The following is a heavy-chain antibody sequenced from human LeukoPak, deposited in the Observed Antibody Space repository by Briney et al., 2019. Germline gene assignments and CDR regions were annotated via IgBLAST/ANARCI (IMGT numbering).Heavy chain of an antibody. V-gene: IGHV3-33*03. CDR2: IWYDGSNK. CDR3: AAWGSGLDY. J-gene: IGHJ4*02. CDR1: GFAFSSYG. Sequence: GGSLRLSCAASGFAFSSYGMHWVRQAPGKGLEWVAVIWYDGSNKYYADSVKGRFTVSRDNSKNTPYLQMNSLRAEDTAVYYCAAWGSGLDYWGQGTLVTVSS. D-gene: IGHD7-27*01.